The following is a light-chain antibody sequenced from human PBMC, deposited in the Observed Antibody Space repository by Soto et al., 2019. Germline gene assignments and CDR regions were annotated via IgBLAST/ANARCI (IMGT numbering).Light chain of an antibody. CDR1: GGSIATNY. CDR3: QSHDSTNAL. V-gene: IGLV6-57*02. Sequence: NFMLTKPHSVSESPGKTVTISCTGSGGSIATNYVQWHQQRPGSAPTTVIYEDDKRPSGVPDRFSGSIDRSSNSASLIISGLKTEDEADYYCQSHDSTNALFGRGTKLTVL. J-gene: IGLJ2*01. CDR2: EDD.